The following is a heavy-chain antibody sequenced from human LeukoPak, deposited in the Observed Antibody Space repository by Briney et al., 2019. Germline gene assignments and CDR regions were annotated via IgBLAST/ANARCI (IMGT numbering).Heavy chain of an antibody. J-gene: IGHJ6*03. CDR1: VHTFSSYS. CDR2: ISSSSSYI. D-gene: IGHD5-18*01. CDR3: ARDGYSYGPWYYYYMDV. Sequence: GGSLRLSCAASVHTFSSYSMNWVRQAPGKGLEWVSSISSSSSYIYYADSVKGRFTISRDNAKNSLYLQMNSLRAEDTAVYYCARDGYSYGPWYYYYMDVWGKGTTVTVSS. V-gene: IGHV3-21*01.